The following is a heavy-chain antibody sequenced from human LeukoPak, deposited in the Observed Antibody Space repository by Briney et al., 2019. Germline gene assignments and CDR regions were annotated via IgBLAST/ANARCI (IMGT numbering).Heavy chain of an antibody. V-gene: IGHV4-39*01. D-gene: IGHD6-19*01. CDR1: GGSISSSSYY. Sequence: TSETLSLTCTVSGGSISSSSYYWGWIRQPPGKGLEWIGSIYYSGSTYYNPSLKSRVTISVDTPKNQFSLKLSSVTAADTAVYYCASYSSGWTWFDYWGQGTLVTVSS. CDR3: ASYSSGWTWFDY. CDR2: IYYSGST. J-gene: IGHJ4*01.